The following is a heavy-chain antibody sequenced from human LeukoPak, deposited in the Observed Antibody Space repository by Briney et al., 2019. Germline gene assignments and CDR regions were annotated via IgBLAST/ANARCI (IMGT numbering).Heavy chain of an antibody. CDR3: AKDDRRYCSGGSCYDLGY. CDR1: GFTFSSYG. Sequence: PGGSLRLSCAASGFTFSSYGIHWVRQAPGKGLEWVAVISYDGSNKYYADSVKGRFTISRDNSKNTLYLQMNSLRAEDTAVYYCAKDDRRYCSGGSCYDLGYWGQGTLVTVSS. CDR2: ISYDGSNK. V-gene: IGHV3-30*18. D-gene: IGHD2-15*01. J-gene: IGHJ4*02.